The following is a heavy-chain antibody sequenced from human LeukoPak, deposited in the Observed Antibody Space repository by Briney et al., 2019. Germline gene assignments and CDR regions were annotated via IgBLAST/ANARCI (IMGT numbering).Heavy chain of an antibody. D-gene: IGHD4-11*01. V-gene: IGHV3-7*01. CDR1: GFTFSSYW. CDR2: INQDGSET. J-gene: IGHJ4*02. Sequence: GGSLRLSWAASGFTFSSYWMSWVRQAPGKRLEWVANINQDGSETFYVDAVKGRFTISKDNAKNSLFLQMNSPRGEDTAVYYCARNKAKSTTTLGYWGQGTLVIVSS. CDR3: ARNKAKSTTTLGY.